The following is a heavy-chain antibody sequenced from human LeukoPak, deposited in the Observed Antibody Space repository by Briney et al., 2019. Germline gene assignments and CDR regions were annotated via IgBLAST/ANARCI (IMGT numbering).Heavy chain of an antibody. J-gene: IGHJ5*02. CDR3: ARDNSRAYSSRWNWFDP. D-gene: IGHD6-13*01. V-gene: IGHV1-8*01. CDR2: MNPNSGNT. Sequence: ASVKVSCKASGYTFTSYDINWARQATGQGLEWMGWMNPNSGNTGYAQKFQGRVTITTDESTSTAYMELSSLRSEDTAVYYCARDNSRAYSSRWNWFDPWGQGTLVTVSS. CDR1: GYTFTSYD.